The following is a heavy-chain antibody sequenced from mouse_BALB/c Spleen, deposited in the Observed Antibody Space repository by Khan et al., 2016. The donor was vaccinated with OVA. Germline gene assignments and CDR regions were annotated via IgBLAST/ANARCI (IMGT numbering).Heavy chain of an antibody. J-gene: IGHJ3*01. CDR1: GYTFTSYV. CDR2: ISPNSDGS. D-gene: IGHD1-1*01. V-gene: IGHV1S136*01. CDR3: FRARFYYGCADAGFAY. Sequence: VQLQQSGPELVKPGASVKMSCKASGYTFTSYVMHWVKQKPRQGLEWIGYISPNSDGSKYNEKFRGKATLTSDKSSSTAYMELSSLTSEDSADFYWFRARFYYGCADAGFAYWGQGTLVTVSA.